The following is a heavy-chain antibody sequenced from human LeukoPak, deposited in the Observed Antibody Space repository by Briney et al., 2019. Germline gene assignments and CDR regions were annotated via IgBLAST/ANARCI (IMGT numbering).Heavy chain of an antibody. J-gene: IGHJ4*02. Sequence: PGGSLRLSCVASGFPFSSVGMNWVRQAPGKGLEWVSYISSDPTHTYYADPVRGRFTISRDNAKSSLYLHMDNLRTEDTAMYYCARDPDYYDSRVVDFWGQGTRVTVSS. CDR2: ISSDPTHT. CDR3: ARDPDYYDSRVVDF. V-gene: IGHV3-21*01. D-gene: IGHD3-22*01. CDR1: GFPFSSVG.